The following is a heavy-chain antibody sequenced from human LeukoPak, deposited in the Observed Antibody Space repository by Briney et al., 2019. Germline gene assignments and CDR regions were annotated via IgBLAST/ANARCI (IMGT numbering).Heavy chain of an antibody. D-gene: IGHD6-13*01. J-gene: IGHJ6*03. Sequence: GASVKVSCKASGYTFTSHDINWVRQATGQGLEWMGWMNPNSGNTGYAQKFQGRVTMTRNTSISTAYMELGSLRSEDTAVYYCARAEDSSPYYYYMDVWSKGTTVTVSS. CDR1: GYTFTSHD. CDR2: MNPNSGNT. V-gene: IGHV1-8*01. CDR3: ARAEDSSPYYYYMDV.